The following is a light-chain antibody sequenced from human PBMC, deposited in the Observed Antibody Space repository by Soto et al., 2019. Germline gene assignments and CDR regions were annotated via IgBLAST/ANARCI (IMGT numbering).Light chain of an antibody. J-gene: IGKJ3*01. CDR3: HQYYSFPLT. CDR1: QDISNY. V-gene: IGKV1-16*01. Sequence: DVQMIQSPSSLSASVGDRVSITCRASQDISNYLAWFQQKPGKAPKSLIFAASSLQSGVPRRFSGSVSGTEFTLTITGLLPEDFATYYCHQYYSFPLTSGPGTRVDI. CDR2: AAS.